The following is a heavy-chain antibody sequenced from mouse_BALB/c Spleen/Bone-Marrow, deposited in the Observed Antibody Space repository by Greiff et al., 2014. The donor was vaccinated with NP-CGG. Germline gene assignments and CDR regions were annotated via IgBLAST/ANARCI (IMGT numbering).Heavy chain of an antibody. Sequence: QVQLKESGPELVRPGVSVKISCKGSGYTFTDFAMHWVKQSHAKSLEWIGVISTYSGNTNYNQKFKGKATMTVDKSSSTAYMKLARLTSEHSAIYYYARSGWGSRLFAYWGQGTLVTVSA. CDR1: GYTFTDFA. CDR2: ISTYSGNT. CDR3: ARSGWGSRLFAY. J-gene: IGHJ3*01. D-gene: IGHD1-1*01. V-gene: IGHV1-67*01.